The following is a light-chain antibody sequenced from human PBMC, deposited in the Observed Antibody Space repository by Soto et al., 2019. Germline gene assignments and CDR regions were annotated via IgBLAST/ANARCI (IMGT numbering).Light chain of an antibody. CDR2: DNN. V-gene: IGLV1-40*01. CDR3: QSYDSSLSGSYV. Sequence: QSVLTQPPSVSGAPGQRVIISCTGSSANIGAGYDVHWYQPLPGTAPRLLIYDNNNRPSGVPARFSVSKSDTSASLAITGLQPEDEADYYCQSYDSSLSGSYVFGTGTKVTVL. CDR1: SANIGAGYD. J-gene: IGLJ1*01.